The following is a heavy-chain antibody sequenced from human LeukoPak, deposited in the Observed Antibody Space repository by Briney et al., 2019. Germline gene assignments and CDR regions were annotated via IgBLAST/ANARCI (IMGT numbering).Heavy chain of an antibody. V-gene: IGHV4-38-2*01. D-gene: IGHD3-3*01. CDR1: GYSISSGYY. CDR2: IYHSGST. J-gene: IGHJ4*02. Sequence: PSETPSLTCAVSGYSISSGYYWGWIRQPPGKGLEWIGSIYHSGSTYYNPSLKSRVTISVDTSKNQFSLKLSSVTAADTAVYYCASHPRPDRVDYWGQGTLVTVSS. CDR3: ASHPRPDRVDY.